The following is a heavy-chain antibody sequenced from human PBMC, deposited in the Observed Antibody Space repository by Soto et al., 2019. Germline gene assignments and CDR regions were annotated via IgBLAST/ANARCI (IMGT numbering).Heavy chain of an antibody. CDR1: GYTFTSYY. D-gene: IGHD5-18*01. CDR3: ARGDTAVVNKGVDV. J-gene: IGHJ6*01. V-gene: IGHV5-10-1*01. CDR2: IDPSDSYT. Sequence: PGESLKISCEGSGYTFTSYYITWARQLPGKGLEWMGMIDPSDSYTTYNPSFRGHVTISADKSIRTAYLQWSSLEASDSGMYYCARGDTAVVNKGVDVWGQGTPVTVSS.